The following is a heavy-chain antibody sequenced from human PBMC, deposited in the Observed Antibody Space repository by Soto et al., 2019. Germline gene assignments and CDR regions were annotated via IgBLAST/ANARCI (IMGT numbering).Heavy chain of an antibody. D-gene: IGHD3-10*01. J-gene: IGHJ6*02. CDR3: AKDLLSSYYYGMDA. V-gene: IGHV3-23*01. CDR1: GFMFGSYA. Sequence: EVQLLESGGGLVQPGGSLRLSCAASGFMFGSYAMSWVRQAPGKGLEWVSGISGSGTDTYYADAVKGRVTISRDNAKNVLYLQMNGLRAEDTAIYYCAKDLLSSYYYGMDAWGQGTTVTVSS. CDR2: ISGSGTDT.